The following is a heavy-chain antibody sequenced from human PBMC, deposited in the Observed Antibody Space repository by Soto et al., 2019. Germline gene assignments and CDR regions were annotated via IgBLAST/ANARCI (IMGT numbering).Heavy chain of an antibody. Sequence: EVQLLESGGGLVQPGGSLRLSCAASGFTFSSYAMSWVRQAPGKGLEWVSTISASGGSTYYADSVKGRFTISRDNSKNTLYLQVNSLRAEDTAVYYCAKSPTYYYGSGSDYFDYWGQGTLVTVSS. D-gene: IGHD3-10*01. CDR3: AKSPTYYYGSGSDYFDY. CDR2: ISASGGST. V-gene: IGHV3-23*01. J-gene: IGHJ4*02. CDR1: GFTFSSYA.